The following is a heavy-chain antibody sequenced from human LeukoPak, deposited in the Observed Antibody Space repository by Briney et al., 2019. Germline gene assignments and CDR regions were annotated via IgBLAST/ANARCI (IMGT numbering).Heavy chain of an antibody. D-gene: IGHD3-9*01. Sequence: NAGGSLRLSCAASGFTFNTFNMNWVRQAPGKGPEWVSSITSGGDYIYYADSVKGRFTTSRDNAKNSLSLQLNSLRVEDTAVYYCARGHYDVLAASYKWTPDYWGQGTLVTVSS. CDR1: GFTFNTFN. CDR3: ARGHYDVLAASYKWTPDY. J-gene: IGHJ4*02. CDR2: ITSGGDYI. V-gene: IGHV3-21*01.